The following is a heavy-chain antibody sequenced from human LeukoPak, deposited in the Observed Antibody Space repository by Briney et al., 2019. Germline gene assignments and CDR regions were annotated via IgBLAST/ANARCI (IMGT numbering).Heavy chain of an antibody. CDR3: AKVRRAGGDNWFDP. Sequence: GGSLRLSCAASGFTFSSYAMSWVRQAPGKGLEWVSAISSSGGSTYYADSVKGRFTISRDNSKNTLYLQMNSLRAEDTAVYYCAKVRRAGGDNWFDPWGQGTLVTVSS. V-gene: IGHV3-23*01. CDR2: ISSSGGST. J-gene: IGHJ5*02. CDR1: GFTFSSYA. D-gene: IGHD4-17*01.